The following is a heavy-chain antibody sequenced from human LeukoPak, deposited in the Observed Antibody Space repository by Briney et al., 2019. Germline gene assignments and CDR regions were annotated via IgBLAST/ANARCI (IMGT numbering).Heavy chain of an antibody. CDR1: GGSISSGSYY. J-gene: IGHJ4*02. D-gene: IGHD3-3*01. V-gene: IGHV4-61*02. CDR3: ASFARDFWSGYSGFYYFDY. Sequence: SETLSLTCTVSGGSISSGSYYWSWIRQPAGKGLEWIGRIYTSGSTNYNPSLKSRVTISVDTSKNQFSLKLSSVTAADTAVYYCASFARDFWSGYSGFYYFDYWGQGTLVTVSS. CDR2: IYTSGST.